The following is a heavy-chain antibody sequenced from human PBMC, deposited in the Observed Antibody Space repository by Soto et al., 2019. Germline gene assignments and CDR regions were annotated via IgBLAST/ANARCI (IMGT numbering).Heavy chain of an antibody. CDR3: ARKVVVVVAARSLEYFQH. V-gene: IGHV4-4*02. J-gene: IGHJ1*01. Sequence: QVRLQESGPGLVKPSGTLSLTCAVSGASVSTSDWWSWVRQPPGKGLAWIGEGQHSGGTNYNPSLERRVTHSVDTSTSQFSLRLTSVIAADTAVYYCARKVVVVVAARSLEYFQHWGQGTLGTVSS. D-gene: IGHD2-15*01. CDR1: GASVSTSDW. CDR2: GQHSGGT.